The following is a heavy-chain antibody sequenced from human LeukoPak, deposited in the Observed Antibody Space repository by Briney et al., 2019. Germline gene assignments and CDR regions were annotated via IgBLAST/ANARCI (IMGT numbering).Heavy chain of an antibody. D-gene: IGHD3-10*01. J-gene: IGHJ4*02. V-gene: IGHV3-23*01. CDR2: MSSVT. CDR1: GFTFSNFA. Sequence: GGSLRLSCAASGFTFSNFAMSWVRQAPGKGLEWVSAMSSVTYYADSVKGRFTISRDDSKSTLFLQMNSLRAEDTAVYYCAKAFFSGSGGNHKHFDSWGQGTLVTVSS. CDR3: AKAFFSGSGGNHKHFDS.